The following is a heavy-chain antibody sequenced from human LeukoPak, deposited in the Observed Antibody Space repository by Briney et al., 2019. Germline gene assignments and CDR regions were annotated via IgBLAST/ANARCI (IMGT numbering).Heavy chain of an antibody. CDR1: GGSISSGSYY. CDR2: IYTSGST. J-gene: IGHJ4*02. V-gene: IGHV4-61*02. D-gene: IGHD3-22*01. Sequence: PSQTLSLTCTVSGGSISSGSYYWSSIRQPAGKGLEWIGRIYTSGSTNYNPSLKSRVTISVDTSKNQFSLKLSSVTAAHTAVYYCASGYYYDSSGYYSFDYCGQGTLVTVSS. CDR3: ASGYYYDSSGYYSFDY.